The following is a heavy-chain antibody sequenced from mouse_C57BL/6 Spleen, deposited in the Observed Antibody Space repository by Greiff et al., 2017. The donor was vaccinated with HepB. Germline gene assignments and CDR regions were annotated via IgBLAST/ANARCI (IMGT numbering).Heavy chain of an antibody. D-gene: IGHD4-1*01. CDR2: IDPSSGYT. Sequence: QVQLQQSGAELAKPGASVKLSCKASGYTFTSYWMHWVKQRPGQGLEWIGYIDPSSGYTKYNQKFKDKATLTADKSSSTAYMQLSSLTYEDSAVYYCARERELGRAWFAYWGQGTLVTVSA. CDR1: GYTFTSYW. V-gene: IGHV1-7*01. J-gene: IGHJ3*01. CDR3: ARERELGRAWFAY.